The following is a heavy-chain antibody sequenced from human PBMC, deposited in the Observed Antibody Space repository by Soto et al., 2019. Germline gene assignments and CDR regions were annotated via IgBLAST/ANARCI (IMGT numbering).Heavy chain of an antibody. CDR2: INHSGST. V-gene: IGHV4-34*01. Sequence: SETLSLTCAVYGGSFIGYYWSWIRQPPGKGLEWIGEINHSGSTNYNPSLKSRVTISVDTSKNQFSLKLSSVTAADTAVYYCARVTGRYYYGMDVWGQGTTVTVSS. CDR3: ARVTGRYYYGMDV. CDR1: GGSFIGYY. J-gene: IGHJ6*02.